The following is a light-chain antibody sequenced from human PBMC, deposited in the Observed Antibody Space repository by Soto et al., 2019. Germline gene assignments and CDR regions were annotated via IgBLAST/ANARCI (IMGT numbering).Light chain of an antibody. Sequence: QSVLTQPPSASGTPGQSVTISCSGSSSNIGSNTVNWYQQLPGTAPKLLIYSDNQRPSGVPDRFSGSKSGTSASLAISGLQSDDEADYYCAAWDDSLRAYVFGTGTKLTVL. CDR3: AAWDDSLRAYV. V-gene: IGLV1-44*01. CDR1: SSNIGSNT. CDR2: SDN. J-gene: IGLJ1*01.